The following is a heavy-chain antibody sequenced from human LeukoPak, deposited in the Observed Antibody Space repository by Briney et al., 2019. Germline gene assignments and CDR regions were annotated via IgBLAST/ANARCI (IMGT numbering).Heavy chain of an antibody. Sequence: PSETLPLTCTVSGGSISGYYWSWLRQPPGKGLEWIGYIYYSGSTNYNPSLKSRVTISVDTSKNQFSLKLSSVTAADTAVYYCARGQSYYDILTGYYAHPPHFDYWGQGTLVTVSS. CDR3: ARGQSYYDILTGYYAHPPHFDY. D-gene: IGHD3-9*01. J-gene: IGHJ4*02. CDR1: GGSISGYY. CDR2: IYYSGST. V-gene: IGHV4-59*01.